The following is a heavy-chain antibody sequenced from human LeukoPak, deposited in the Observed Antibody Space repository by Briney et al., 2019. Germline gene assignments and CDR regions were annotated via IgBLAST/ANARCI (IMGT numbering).Heavy chain of an antibody. CDR1: GFTFSSYA. D-gene: IGHD6-19*01. V-gene: IGHV3-30*01. CDR3: ARGSNAVAGTTYYYYYMDV. J-gene: IGHJ6*03. Sequence: GRSLRLSCAASGFTFSSYAMHWVRQAPGKGLEWVAVISYDGSNKCYADSVKGRFTISRDNSKNTLYLQMDSLRAEDTAVYYCARGSNAVAGTTYYYYYMDVWGKGTTVTVSS. CDR2: ISYDGSNK.